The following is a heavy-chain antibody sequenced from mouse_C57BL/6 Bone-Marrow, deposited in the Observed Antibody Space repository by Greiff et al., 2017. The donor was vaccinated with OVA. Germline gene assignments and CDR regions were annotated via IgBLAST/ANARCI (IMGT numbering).Heavy chain of an antibody. V-gene: IGHV6-3*01. Sequence: EVQLVESGGGLVQPGGSMKLSCVASGFTFSNYWMNWVRQSPEKGLEWVAQIRLKSDNYATHYAESVKGRFTISRDDSKSSVYLQMNNLRAEDTGIYYCTGTPDYYGSNWYFDVWGTGTTVTVSS. CDR2: IRLKSDNYAT. D-gene: IGHD1-1*01. CDR3: TGTPDYYGSNWYFDV. J-gene: IGHJ1*03. CDR1: GFTFSNYW.